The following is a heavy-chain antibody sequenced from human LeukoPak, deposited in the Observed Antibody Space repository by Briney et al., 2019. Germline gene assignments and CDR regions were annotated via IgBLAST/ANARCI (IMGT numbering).Heavy chain of an antibody. V-gene: IGHV4-30-2*01. D-gene: IGHD2-15*01. CDR3: ARVDHGYCSGGSCYSSGWFDP. CDR1: GGSISRGGYS. Sequence: SETLSLTCAVYGGSISRGGYSWSWIRQPPWKGLEWIGYIYHSGSTYYNPSLKSRVTISVDRSKTQFSLKLSSVTAADTAVYYCARVDHGYCSGGSCYSSGWFDPWGQGTLVTVSS. CDR2: IYHSGST. J-gene: IGHJ5*02.